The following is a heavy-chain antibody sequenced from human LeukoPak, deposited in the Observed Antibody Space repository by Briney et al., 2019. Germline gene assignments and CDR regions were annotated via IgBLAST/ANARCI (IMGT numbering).Heavy chain of an antibody. Sequence: SETLSLTCTVSGGSISSYYWSRIRQPPGKGLEWIGYIYYSGSTNYNPSLKSRVTISVDTSKNQFSLKLSSVTAADTAVYYCARDFTNYGMDVWGQGTTVTVSS. J-gene: IGHJ6*02. CDR2: IYYSGST. CDR3: ARDFTNYGMDV. CDR1: GGSISSYY. D-gene: IGHD3-3*01. V-gene: IGHV4-59*01.